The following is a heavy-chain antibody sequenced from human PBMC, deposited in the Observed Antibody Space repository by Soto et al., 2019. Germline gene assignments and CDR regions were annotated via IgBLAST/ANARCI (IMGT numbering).Heavy chain of an antibody. Sequence: GGCLRLACAASGVTVCTYAMNWVSQAQGKGMEWVAVILYEVSIEPYADSVTGRFTVSRDNSKNTPYLQINSLTPENTAVYYSAIEGSVIALNWFDPWGQGTLVTVSS. CDR2: ILYEVSIE. V-gene: IGHV3-30-3*02. CDR1: GVTVCTYA. CDR3: AIEGSVIALNWFDP. D-gene: IGHD3-10*01. J-gene: IGHJ5*02.